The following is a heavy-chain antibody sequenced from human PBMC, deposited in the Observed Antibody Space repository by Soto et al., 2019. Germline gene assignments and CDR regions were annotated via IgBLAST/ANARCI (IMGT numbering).Heavy chain of an antibody. Sequence: QVQLQESGPGLVRPSGTLSLTCAVSGDSISSNVWWSWVRQPPGKGLERIGEIYHSGSANFNQSLKSRVTMSVDTSKNQFSLKLNSVTAADTAMYYCARDAAVPGETDRFDYWGQGTLVSVSS. CDR2: IYHSGSA. CDR3: ARDAAVPGETDRFDY. CDR1: GDSISSNVW. D-gene: IGHD6-19*01. V-gene: IGHV4-4*02. J-gene: IGHJ4*02.